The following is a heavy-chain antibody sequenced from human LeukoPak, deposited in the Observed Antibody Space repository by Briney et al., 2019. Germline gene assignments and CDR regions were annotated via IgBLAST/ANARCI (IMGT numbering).Heavy chain of an antibody. V-gene: IGHV4-59*08. CDR2: IYYSGST. J-gene: IGHJ5*02. D-gene: IGHD1-14*01. Sequence: PSETLSLTCTVSGGSISSYYWSWIRQPPGKGLEWIGYIYYSGSTNYNPSLKSRVTISVDTSKNQFSLKLSSVTAADTAVYYCARTGPLLGWFDPWGQGTLVTVSS. CDR1: GGSISSYY. CDR3: ARTGPLLGWFDP.